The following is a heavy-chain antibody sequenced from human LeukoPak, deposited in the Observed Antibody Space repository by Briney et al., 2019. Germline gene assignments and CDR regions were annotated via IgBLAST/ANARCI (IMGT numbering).Heavy chain of an antibody. Sequence: SETLSLTCTVSGDSISSSSYYWGWIRQPPGKGLEWIGSIYYSGSTNSNPSLKSRVTISVDTSKNQFSLKLTSVTAADAAVYYCARDHLGANDFWGPGTLVTVSS. CDR1: GDSISSSSYY. CDR2: IYYSGST. J-gene: IGHJ4*02. V-gene: IGHV4-39*07. D-gene: IGHD1-26*01. CDR3: ARDHLGANDF.